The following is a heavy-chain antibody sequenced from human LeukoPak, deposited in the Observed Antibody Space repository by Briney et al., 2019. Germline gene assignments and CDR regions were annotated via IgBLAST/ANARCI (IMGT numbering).Heavy chain of an antibody. CDR3: ARAGGSGTPGRY. V-gene: IGHV4-34*01. CDR2: INHSGST. CDR1: GGSFSGYY. Sequence: SETLSLTCAVYGGSFSGYYWSWIRQPPGKGLEWIGEINHSGSTNYNPSLKSRVTISVDTSKNQFSLKLSSVTAADTAVYYCARAGGSGTPGRYWGQGTLVTASS. D-gene: IGHD3-10*01. J-gene: IGHJ4*02.